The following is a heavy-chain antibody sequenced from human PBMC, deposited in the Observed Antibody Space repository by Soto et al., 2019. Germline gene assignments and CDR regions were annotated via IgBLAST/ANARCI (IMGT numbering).Heavy chain of an antibody. V-gene: IGHV4-61*01. CDR2: IYYSGST. CDR3: ARDKWIVVVPAAMRRYGMDV. Sequence: SETLSLTCTVSGGSVSSGSYYWSWIRQPAGKGLEWIGYIYYSGSTNYNPSLKSRVTISVDTSKNQFSLKLSSVTAADTAVYYCARDKWIVVVPAAMRRYGMDVWGQGTTVTVSS. CDR1: GGSVSSGSYY. J-gene: IGHJ6*02. D-gene: IGHD2-2*01.